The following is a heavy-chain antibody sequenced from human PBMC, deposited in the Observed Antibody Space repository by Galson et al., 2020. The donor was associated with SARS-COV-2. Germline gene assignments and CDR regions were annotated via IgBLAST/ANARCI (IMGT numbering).Heavy chain of an antibody. J-gene: IGHJ3*02. D-gene: IGHD3-10*01. V-gene: IGHV3-33*01. CDR2: IWYDGSNK. CDR1: GFTFSTYG. Sequence: GESLKISCEASGFTFSTYGMDWVRQAPGKGLEWVAVIWYDGSNKYYADSVKGRFTISRDNSKNTLYLQMNSLRADDTAVYYCARGSSSNAFDSWGQGTMVTVSS. CDR3: ARGSSSNAFDS.